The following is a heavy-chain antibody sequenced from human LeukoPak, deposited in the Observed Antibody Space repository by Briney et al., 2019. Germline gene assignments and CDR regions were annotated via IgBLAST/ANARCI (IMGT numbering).Heavy chain of an antibody. CDR1: GGPFSGYY. CDR3: ATFPEASAAGYDY. J-gene: IGHJ4*02. D-gene: IGHD6-13*01. CDR2: INHSGTT. Sequence: PSETLSLTCAVYGGPFSGYYWSWIRQPPGKGLEWIGEINHSGTTNYNPSLKSRVTISVDTSKNQFSLQLSSVTAADTAVYYCATFPEASAAGYDYWGQGTLVTVSS. V-gene: IGHV4-34*01.